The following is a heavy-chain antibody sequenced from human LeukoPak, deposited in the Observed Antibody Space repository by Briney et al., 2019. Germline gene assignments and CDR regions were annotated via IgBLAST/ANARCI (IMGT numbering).Heavy chain of an antibody. Sequence: GGSLRLSCAASGFTFSSYAVSWVRQAPGKGLEWLSSISDSGSSTYTNYEDSVKGRFTISRDKATNSLFLQMDSLRAEDTAVYYCARDIKFGQLDYYYYGMDVWGQGTAVTVSS. CDR2: ISDSGSSTYT. V-gene: IGHV3-21*01. D-gene: IGHD3-10*01. J-gene: IGHJ6*02. CDR1: GFTFSSYA. CDR3: ARDIKFGQLDYYYYGMDV.